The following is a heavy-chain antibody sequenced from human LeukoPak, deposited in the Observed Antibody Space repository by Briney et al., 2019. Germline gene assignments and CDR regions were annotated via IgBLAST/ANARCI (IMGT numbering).Heavy chain of an antibody. Sequence: GGSLRLSCAASGFTFNDYWMTWFRQAPGKGLEWVANIKQDGSRRYYVDSVKGRFTISRDNAKNSLYLQMNSLRAEDTAVYYCAREYGGNSGWGQGTLVTVSS. V-gene: IGHV3-7*01. CDR3: AREYGGNSG. J-gene: IGHJ4*02. CDR1: GFTFNDYW. CDR2: IKQDGSRR. D-gene: IGHD4-23*01.